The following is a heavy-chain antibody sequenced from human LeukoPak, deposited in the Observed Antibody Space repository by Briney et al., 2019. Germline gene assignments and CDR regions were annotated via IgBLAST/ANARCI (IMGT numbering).Heavy chain of an antibody. CDR2: VGPYNRKT. D-gene: IGHD1-7*01. CDR3: ARGAPRGVWNFYFDY. J-gene: IGHJ4*02. V-gene: IGHV1-18*01. CDR1: GYAFSSYG. Sequence: ASVKVSCKASGYAFSSYGIGWVRQAPGQGLEWMGWVGPYNRKTNYSQKFQGRVTITTDTSTNTPYLELKTLRSDDTAVYYCARGAPRGVWNFYFDYWGQGTLVTVSS.